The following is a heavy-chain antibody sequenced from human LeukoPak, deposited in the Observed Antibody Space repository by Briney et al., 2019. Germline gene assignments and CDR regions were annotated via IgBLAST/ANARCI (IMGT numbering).Heavy chain of an antibody. CDR1: GYSFTSYW. CDR2: IYPGDSDT. V-gene: IGHV5-51*01. D-gene: IGHD3-22*01. J-gene: IGHJ3*02. Sequence: GESLQISCQGSGYSFTSYWIGWVRPMPGKGLEWMGIIYPGDSDTRYSPSFQGQVTISADKSISTAYLQWSSLKASDTAMYYCARNGYYDSLRAFDIWGQGTMVTVSS. CDR3: ARNGYYDSLRAFDI.